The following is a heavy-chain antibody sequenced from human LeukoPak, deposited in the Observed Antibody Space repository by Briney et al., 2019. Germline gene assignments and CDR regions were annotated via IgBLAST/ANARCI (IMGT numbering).Heavy chain of an antibody. Sequence: ASVEVSCKASGGTFSSYAISWVRLAPGQGLEWMGGIIPIFGTANYAQKFQGRVTITTDESTSTAYMELSSLRSEDTAVYYCASLRGYSGYARFDPWGQGTLVTVSS. CDR2: IIPIFGTA. CDR1: GGTFSSYA. V-gene: IGHV1-69*05. J-gene: IGHJ5*02. D-gene: IGHD5-12*01. CDR3: ASLRGYSGYARFDP.